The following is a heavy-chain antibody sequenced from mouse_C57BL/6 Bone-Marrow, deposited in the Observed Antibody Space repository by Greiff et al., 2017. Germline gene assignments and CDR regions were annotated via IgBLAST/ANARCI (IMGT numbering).Heavy chain of an antibody. Sequence: QVQLQQPGAELVMPGASVKLSCKASGYTFTSYWMHWVKQRPGQGLEWIGEIDPSDSYTNYNQKFKGKSTLTVDKSSSTAYMQISSLTSEYSAVYYCAREELRPYYFDYWGQGTTLTVSS. D-gene: IGHD3-2*02. CDR2: IDPSDSYT. J-gene: IGHJ2*01. V-gene: IGHV1-69*01. CDR3: AREELRPYYFDY. CDR1: GYTFTSYW.